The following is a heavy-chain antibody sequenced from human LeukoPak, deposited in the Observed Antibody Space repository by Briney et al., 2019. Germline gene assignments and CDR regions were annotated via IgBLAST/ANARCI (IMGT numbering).Heavy chain of an antibody. CDR2: ISAYNGNT. V-gene: IGHV1-18*01. Sequence: ASVKVSCKASGYTFTSYGISWVRQAPGQGLEWMGWISAYNGNTNYAQKLQGRVTMTTDTSTSTAYMELRSLRSDDTAVYYCARGRHDSSGYYYRWFARWGQGTLVTVSS. CDR1: GYTFTSYG. CDR3: ARGRHDSSGYYYRWFAR. J-gene: IGHJ5*02. D-gene: IGHD3-22*01.